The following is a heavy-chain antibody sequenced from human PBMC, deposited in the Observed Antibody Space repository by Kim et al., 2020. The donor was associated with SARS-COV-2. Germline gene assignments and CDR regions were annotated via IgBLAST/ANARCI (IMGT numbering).Heavy chain of an antibody. V-gene: IGHV2-70*11. CDR2: IDWDDDK. J-gene: IGHJ6*03. CDR1: GFSLSTSGMC. Sequence: SGPTLVNPTQTLTLTCTFSGFSLSTSGMCVSWIRQPPGKALEWLARIDWDDDKYYSTSLKTRLTISKDTSKNQVVLTMTNMDPVDTATYYCARTTDVHYYYYMDVWGKGTTVTVSS. CDR3: ARTTDVHYYYYMDV.